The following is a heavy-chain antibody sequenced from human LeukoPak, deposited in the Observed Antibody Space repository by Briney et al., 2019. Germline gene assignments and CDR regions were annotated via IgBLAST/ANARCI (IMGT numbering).Heavy chain of an antibody. V-gene: IGHV3-74*01. J-gene: IGHJ4*02. CDR2: INSDGSST. CDR3: ARGTSATRYYFDY. CDR1: GFTLSSYW. D-gene: IGHD1-1*01. Sequence: PGGSLRLSCAGSGFTLSSYWMHWVRQAPGKGLVWISRINSDGSSTTYADSVKGRFTISRDNAKNTLYLQMNSLSPEDTAVYYCARGTSATRYYFDYWGQGTLVTVTS.